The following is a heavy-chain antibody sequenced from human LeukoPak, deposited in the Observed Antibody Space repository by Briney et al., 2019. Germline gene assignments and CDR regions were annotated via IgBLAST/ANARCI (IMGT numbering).Heavy chain of an antibody. CDR3: ARAAMITFGGVINDY. V-gene: IGHV3-21*01. D-gene: IGHD3-16*02. Sequence: PGGSLRLSCAASGFTFSSYAMSWVRQAPGKGLEWVSSISSSSSYIYYADSVKGRFTISRDNAKNSLYLQMNSLRAEDTAVYYCARAAMITFGGVINDYWGQGTLVTVSS. J-gene: IGHJ4*02. CDR1: GFTFSSYA. CDR2: ISSSSSYI.